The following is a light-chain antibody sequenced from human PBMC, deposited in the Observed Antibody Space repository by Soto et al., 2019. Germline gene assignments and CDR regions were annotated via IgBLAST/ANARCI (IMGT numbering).Light chain of an antibody. V-gene: IGLV1-40*01. J-gene: IGLJ3*02. CDR2: NNN. CDR3: QSYDRALSGSV. Sequence: QSVLTRPPSVSGAPGQRVTISCTGSTSNIGAGYHVHWYQQLPGTAPKLLIYNNNMRPSGVPDRFSGFKSDTSAASLAITGLQSEDDADYYCQSYDRALSGSVFGGGTKLTVL. CDR1: TSNIGAGYH.